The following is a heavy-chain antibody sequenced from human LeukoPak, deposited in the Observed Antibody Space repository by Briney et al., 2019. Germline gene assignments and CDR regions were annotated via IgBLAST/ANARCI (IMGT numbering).Heavy chain of an antibody. CDR3: AKDADSSIAARSGDY. CDR2: IRYDGSNK. V-gene: IGHV3-30*02. J-gene: IGHJ4*02. Sequence: PGGSLRLSCAASGFTFSSYGMHWVRQAPGKGLEWVAFIRYDGSNKYYADSVKGRFTISRDNSKNTLYLQMNSLRAEDTAVYYCAKDADSSIAARSGDYWGQGTLVTVSS. D-gene: IGHD6-6*01. CDR1: GFTFSSYG.